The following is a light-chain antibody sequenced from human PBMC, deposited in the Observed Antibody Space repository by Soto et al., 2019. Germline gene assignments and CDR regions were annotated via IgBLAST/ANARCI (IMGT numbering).Light chain of an antibody. V-gene: IGKV3-11*01. Sequence: EIVLTQFPATLSLSPGERATLSCRASQSVSSYLAWYQQKPGQAPRLLIYDASNRATGIPARFSGSGSGTEFTLTISSLQSEDFAVYYCQQFHNWPPITFGQGTRLEIK. J-gene: IGKJ5*01. CDR1: QSVSSY. CDR3: QQFHNWPPIT. CDR2: DAS.